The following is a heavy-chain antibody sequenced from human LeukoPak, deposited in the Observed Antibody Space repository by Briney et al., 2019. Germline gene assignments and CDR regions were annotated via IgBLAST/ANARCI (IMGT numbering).Heavy chain of an antibody. D-gene: IGHD2-2*01. V-gene: IGHV4-34*01. CDR1: GGSFSGYY. Sequence: SETLSLTCAVYGGSFSGYYWSWIRQPPGKGLGWIGEINHSGSTNYNPSLKSRVTISVDTSKNQFSLKLSSVTAADTAVYYCARGREELVVPAYYFDYWGQGTLVTVSS. CDR3: ARGREELVVPAYYFDY. CDR2: INHSGST. J-gene: IGHJ4*02.